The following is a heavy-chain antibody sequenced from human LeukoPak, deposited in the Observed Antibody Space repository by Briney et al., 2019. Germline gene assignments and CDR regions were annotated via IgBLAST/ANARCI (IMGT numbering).Heavy chain of an antibody. Sequence: SETLSLTCTVSGGSISSYYWSWIRQPPGKGLEWIGYIYYSGSTNYNPSLKSRVTISVDTSKNQFSLKLSSVTAADTAVYYCAREAEIIVLPADYYYYMDVWGKGTTVTVSS. CDR3: AREAEIIVLPADYYYYMDV. CDR1: GGSISSYY. V-gene: IGHV4-59*12. D-gene: IGHD2-2*01. J-gene: IGHJ6*03. CDR2: IYYSGST.